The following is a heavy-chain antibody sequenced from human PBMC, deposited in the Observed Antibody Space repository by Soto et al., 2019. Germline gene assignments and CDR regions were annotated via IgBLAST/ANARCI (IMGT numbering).Heavy chain of an antibody. CDR2: IKQDGSEK. D-gene: IGHD6-19*01. Sequence: GGSLRLSCAASGFTFSSYWMSWVRQAPGKGLEWVANIKQDGSEKYYVDSVKGRFTISRDNAKNSLYLQMNSLRAEDTAVYYFARDQSGYSSGWHFDYWGQGTLVTVSS. J-gene: IGHJ4*02. V-gene: IGHV3-7*05. CDR3: ARDQSGYSSGWHFDY. CDR1: GFTFSSYW.